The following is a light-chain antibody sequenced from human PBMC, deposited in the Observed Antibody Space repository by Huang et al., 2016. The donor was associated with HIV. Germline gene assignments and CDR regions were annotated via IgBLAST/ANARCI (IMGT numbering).Light chain of an antibody. Sequence: EIVLTQSPATLSLSPGARATLPCRASQSVGSSLAWYQQRPGQPPRLLIYDASSRAAGIPARFSGSGSGTEFTLTISRLEPEDFAIYYCQQRSNWPPLTFGGGTKVEMK. CDR1: QSVGSS. CDR2: DAS. J-gene: IGKJ4*01. CDR3: QQRSNWPPLT. V-gene: IGKV3-11*01.